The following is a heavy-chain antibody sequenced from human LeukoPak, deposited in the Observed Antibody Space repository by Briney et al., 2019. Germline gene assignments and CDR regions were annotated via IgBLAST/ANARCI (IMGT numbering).Heavy chain of an antibody. CDR2: ISSSSSYI. J-gene: IGHJ4*02. V-gene: IGHV3-21*01. CDR3: ARDPVDTAMETDY. D-gene: IGHD5-18*01. Sequence: GGSLRLSCSASGFTFSSYAMHWVRQAPGKGLEWVSSISSSSSYIYYADSVKGRFTIPRDNAKNSLYLQMNSLRAEDTAVYYCARDPVDTAMETDYWGQGTLVTVSS. CDR1: GFTFSSYA.